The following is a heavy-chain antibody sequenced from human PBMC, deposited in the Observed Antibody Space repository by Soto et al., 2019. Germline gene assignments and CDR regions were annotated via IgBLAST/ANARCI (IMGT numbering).Heavy chain of an antibody. CDR2: ISSGSDTI. J-gene: IGHJ6*02. CDR3: ARPGEGVLFYYALDV. Sequence: ESGGGLVQPGGSLRLSCVASGFTLSSYSMNWVRQAPGKGLEWISYISSGSDTIYYADSVKGRFTVSRDNAKNSLYLQINSLRDEDTAVYYCARPGEGVLFYYALDVWGQGTTVTVSS. V-gene: IGHV3-48*02. CDR1: GFTLSSYS. D-gene: IGHD3-16*01.